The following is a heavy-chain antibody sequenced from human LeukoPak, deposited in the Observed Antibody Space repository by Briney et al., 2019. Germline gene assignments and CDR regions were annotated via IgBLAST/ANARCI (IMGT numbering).Heavy chain of an antibody. J-gene: IGHJ4*02. CDR1: VFTFCWYS. CDR2: VTSSSSYV. Sequence: GGSLRLSCAASVFTFCWYSMHWVRQAPGKGLEWVSSVTSSSSYVYYGDSVKGRFTISRDNAKNSLYLQMNSLRGEDTAMYYCARAPDTAVVAFDYWGQGTLVTVSS. CDR3: ARAPDTAVVAFDY. D-gene: IGHD5-18*01. V-gene: IGHV3-21*01.